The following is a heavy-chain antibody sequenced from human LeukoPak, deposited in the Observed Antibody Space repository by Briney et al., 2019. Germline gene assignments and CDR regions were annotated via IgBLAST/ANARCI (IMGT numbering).Heavy chain of an antibody. CDR1: GFTFSSYS. J-gene: IGHJ3*02. D-gene: IGHD1-26*01. CDR2: ISSSSSTI. CDR3: ARGGIITSYAFEI. V-gene: IGHV3-48*04. Sequence: GGSLRLSCAASGFTFSSYSMNWVRQAPGKGLEWVSYISSSSSTIYYADSVRGRFTISRDNAKNSLYLQMDSLRAEDTAVYYCARGGIITSYAFEIWGQGAMVTVSS.